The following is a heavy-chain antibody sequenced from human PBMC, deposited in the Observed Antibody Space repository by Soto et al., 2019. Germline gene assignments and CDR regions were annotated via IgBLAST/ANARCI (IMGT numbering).Heavy chain of an antibody. D-gene: IGHD6-19*01. V-gene: IGHV4-34*01. J-gene: IGHJ4*02. CDR1: GGSFSGYY. CDR2: INHSGST. Sequence: SETLSLTCAVYGGSFSGYYWSWIRQPPGKGLEWIGEINHSGSTNYNPSLKSRVTVSVDTSKNQFSLKLSSVTAADTAVYYCARGDGSGWYLFDYWGQGTLVTVSS. CDR3: ARGDGSGWYLFDY.